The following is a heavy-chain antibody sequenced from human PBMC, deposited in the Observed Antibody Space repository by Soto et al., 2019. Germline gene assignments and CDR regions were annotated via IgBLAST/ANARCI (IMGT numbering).Heavy chain of an antibody. Sequence: HPGGSLRLSCAASGFIFSNYWMSWVRQAPGKGLEWVANIKEDGSEKNYVDSVKGRFTISRDNAKNSLYLQMNSLRAEDTAVYYCGRDIGSRSDYWGQGTLVTVSS. CDR2: IKEDGSEK. J-gene: IGHJ4*02. D-gene: IGHD1-26*01. CDR3: GRDIGSRSDY. V-gene: IGHV3-7*03. CDR1: GFIFSNYW.